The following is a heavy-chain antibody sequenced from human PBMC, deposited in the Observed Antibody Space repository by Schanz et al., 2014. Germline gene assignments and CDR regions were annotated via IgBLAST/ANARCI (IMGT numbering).Heavy chain of an antibody. J-gene: IGHJ5*02. CDR3: AREVGLYDRGWFDP. V-gene: IGHV1-69*08. CDR1: GGTFSSDT. Sequence: QVQLVQSGAEVKKPGFSVKVSCKASGGTFSSDTFSWVRQAPGQGLEWMGRIVPIAGITNYAQRFQGRVTITADKSSDTAYMELSSLRSEDTAVYYCAREVGLYDRGWFDPWGQGTLVTVSS. D-gene: IGHD3-22*01. CDR2: IVPIAGIT.